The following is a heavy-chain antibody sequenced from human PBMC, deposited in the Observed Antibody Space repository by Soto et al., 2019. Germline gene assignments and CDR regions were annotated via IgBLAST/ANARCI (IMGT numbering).Heavy chain of an antibody. CDR1: GGTFSSYA. CDR3: AGRGRVVTAPSTFDI. D-gene: IGHD3-22*01. J-gene: IGHJ3*02. Sequence: QVQLVQSGAEVKKPGSSVKVSCKASGGTFSSYAISWVRQAPGQGLEWMGVIIPIFGTANYAQKFQGRVTITADESTSSAYMELSILRSEDTAVYYCAGRGRVVTAPSTFDIWGQGTMVTVSS. V-gene: IGHV1-69*01. CDR2: IIPIFGTA.